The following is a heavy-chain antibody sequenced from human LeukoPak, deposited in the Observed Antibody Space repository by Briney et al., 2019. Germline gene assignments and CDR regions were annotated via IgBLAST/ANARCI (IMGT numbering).Heavy chain of an antibody. V-gene: IGHV3-33*01. CDR1: GLIFSHYG. D-gene: IGHD2-15*01. CDR3: TVWSGSSYLEYLQH. J-gene: IGHJ1*01. CDR2: IWYDGSKK. Sequence: GSLRLSCAASGLIFSHYGMHWVRQSPGKGLDWVALIWYDGSKKYYADSVKGRFTISRDNAKDTLYLQMDSLRVEDTAVYYCTVWSGSSYLEYLQHWGQGTLVSVSA.